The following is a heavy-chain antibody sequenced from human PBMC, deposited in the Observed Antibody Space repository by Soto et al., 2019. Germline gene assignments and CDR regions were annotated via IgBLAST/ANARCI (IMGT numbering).Heavy chain of an antibody. V-gene: IGHV4-59*01. CDR1: GGSISSYY. CDR3: AREGLTGTIGLYYYYGLDV. CDR2: IYYSGST. Sequence: QVQLQESGPGLVKPSETLSLTCTVSGGSISSYYWNWIRQPPGKGLEWIGYIYYSGSTNYNSSLKSRVTISVHTSKNQFSLKLSSVTAADTAVYYCAREGLTGTIGLYYYYGLDVWGQGTTVTVSS. J-gene: IGHJ6*02. D-gene: IGHD1-7*01.